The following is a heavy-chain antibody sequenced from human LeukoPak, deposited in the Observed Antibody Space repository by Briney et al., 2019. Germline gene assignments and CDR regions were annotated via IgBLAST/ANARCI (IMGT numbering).Heavy chain of an antibody. D-gene: IGHD5-24*01. CDR3: AGDMVEMATMFDY. V-gene: IGHV1-69*04. J-gene: IGHJ4*02. CDR1: GGTFSSYA. CDR2: IIPILGIA. Sequence: SVKVSCKASGGTFSSYAISWERQAPGQGLEWMGRIIPILGIANYAQKFQGRVTITADKSTSTAYMELSSLRSEDTAVYYCAGDMVEMATMFDYWGQGTLVTVSS.